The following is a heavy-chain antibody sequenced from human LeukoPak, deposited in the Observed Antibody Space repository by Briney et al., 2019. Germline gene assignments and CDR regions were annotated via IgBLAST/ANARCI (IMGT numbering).Heavy chain of an antibody. CDR2: ISSSSSYI. J-gene: IGHJ5*02. V-gene: IGHV3-21*01. CDR3: ARDSYGDYSLGWFDP. D-gene: IGHD4-17*01. CDR1: GFTFSSYS. Sequence: GGSLRLSCAASGFTFSSYSMNWVRQAPGKGLEWVSSISSSSSYIYYADSVKGRFTISRDNAKNSLYLQMNSLRAEDTAVYYCARDSYGDYSLGWFDPWGQGTLVTVSS.